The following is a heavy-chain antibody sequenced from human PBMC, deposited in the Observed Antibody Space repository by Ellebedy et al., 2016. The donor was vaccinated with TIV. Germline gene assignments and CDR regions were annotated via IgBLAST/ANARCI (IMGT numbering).Heavy chain of an antibody. J-gene: IGHJ3*02. CDR1: GDTLTELS. CDR3: ATAYGDYVHDAFDI. CDR2: FDPEDGET. Sequence: AASVKVSCKVSGDTLTELSMHWVRQAPGKGLEWMGGFDPEDGETIYAQKFQGRVTMTKDTSTDTAYMELGSLRSEDTAVYYCATAYGDYVHDAFDIWGQGTMVTVSS. V-gene: IGHV1-24*01. D-gene: IGHD4-17*01.